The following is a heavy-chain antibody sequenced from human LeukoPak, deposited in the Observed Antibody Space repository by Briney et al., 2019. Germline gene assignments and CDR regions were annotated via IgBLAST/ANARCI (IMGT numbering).Heavy chain of an antibody. Sequence: SETLSLTCAVYGGSFSGYYWSWIRQPPGKGLEWLGEINHSGSTNYNPSLKSRVTISVDTSKNQFSLKLSSVTAADTAVYYCARSSSGYYNPYYFDYWGQGTLVTVSS. CDR2: INHSGST. CDR1: GGSFSGYY. CDR3: ARSSSGYYNPYYFDY. V-gene: IGHV4-34*01. D-gene: IGHD3-22*01. J-gene: IGHJ4*02.